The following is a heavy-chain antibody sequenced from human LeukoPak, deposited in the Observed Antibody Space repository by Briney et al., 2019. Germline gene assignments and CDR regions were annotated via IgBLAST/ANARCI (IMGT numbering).Heavy chain of an antibody. V-gene: IGHV3-66*01. CDR2: IYSGGST. D-gene: IGHD6-13*01. CDR3: ARWAYSSSWGHYFDH. Sequence: GGSLRLSCAASGFTVSSNYMSWVRQAPGKGLEWVSVIYSGGSTYYADSVKGRFTISRDNSKNTLYLQMNSLRAEDTAVYYCARWAYSSSWGHYFDHWGQGTLVTVSS. J-gene: IGHJ4*02. CDR1: GFTVSSNY.